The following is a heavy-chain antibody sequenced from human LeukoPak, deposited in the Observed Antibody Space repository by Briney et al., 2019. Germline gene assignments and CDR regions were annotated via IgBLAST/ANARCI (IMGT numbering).Heavy chain of an antibody. CDR1: GGSISSDNYY. D-gene: IGHD4-17*01. V-gene: IGHV4-30-4*08. J-gene: IGHJ4*02. CDR2: IYYSGRT. CDR3: ARDKAVTPFDY. Sequence: SETLSLTCTVSGGSISSDNYYWSWIRQPPGKGLEWIGYIYYSGRTYYNPSLKSRATISVDTSKNQFSLKLSSVTAADTAVYYCARDKAVTPFDYWGQGTLVTVSS.